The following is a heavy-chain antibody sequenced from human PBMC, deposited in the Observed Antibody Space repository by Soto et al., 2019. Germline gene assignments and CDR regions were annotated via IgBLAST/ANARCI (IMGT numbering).Heavy chain of an antibody. CDR2: LYNTGST. Sequence: QVRLQESGPGLVKPSETLSLTCTVSGGSISRYYWSWIRQPPGKGLEWIGYLYNTGSTIYNPSLKSRVTISVDTSKNQFSLKLTSLTAADTAVYYCARDLWGYCGTDCYPLDVWGQGTTVTVSS. J-gene: IGHJ6*02. D-gene: IGHD2-21*02. CDR1: GGSISRYY. V-gene: IGHV4-59*01. CDR3: ARDLWGYCGTDCYPLDV.